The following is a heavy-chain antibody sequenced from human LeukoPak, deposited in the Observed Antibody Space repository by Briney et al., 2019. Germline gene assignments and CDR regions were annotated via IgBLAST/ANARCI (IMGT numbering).Heavy chain of an antibody. J-gene: IGHJ4*02. CDR2: IYHSGST. Sequence: SGTLSLTCAVSGGSISSSNWWSWVRQPPGKGLGWIGEIYHSGSTNYNPSLKSRVTISVDTSKNQFSLKLSSVTAADTAVYYCARRGYSSGWPFDYWGQGTLVTVSS. CDR1: GGSISSSNW. V-gene: IGHV4-4*02. CDR3: ARRGYSSGWPFDY. D-gene: IGHD6-19*01.